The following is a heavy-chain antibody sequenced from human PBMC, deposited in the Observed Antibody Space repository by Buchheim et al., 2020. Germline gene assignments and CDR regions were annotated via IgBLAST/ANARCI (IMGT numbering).Heavy chain of an antibody. J-gene: IGHJ4*02. CDR3: ARFGAYSNYIDFDY. V-gene: IGHV3-30*04. CDR1: GFTFSSYA. CDR2: ISYDGSNK. Sequence: QVQLVESGGGVVQPGRSLRLSCAASGFTFSSYAMHWVRQAPGKGLEWVAVISYDGSNKYYADSVKGRFTISRDHSKDTLYLQMNSLRAEDTAVYYCARFGAYSNYIDFDYWGQGTL. D-gene: IGHD4-11*01.